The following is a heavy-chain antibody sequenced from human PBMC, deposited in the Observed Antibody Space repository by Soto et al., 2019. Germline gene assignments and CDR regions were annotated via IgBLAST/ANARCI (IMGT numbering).Heavy chain of an antibody. J-gene: IGHJ6*02. V-gene: IGHV5-51*01. CDR3: ARFGYCSGGSCYPRDGMDV. D-gene: IGHD2-15*01. CDR1: GYSFTSYW. Sequence: PGESLKISCKGSGYSFTSYWIGWVRQMPGKGLEWMGIIYPGDSDTRYSPSFQGQVTISADKSISTANLQWSSLKASDTAMYYCARFGYCSGGSCYPRDGMDVWGQGTTVTVSS. CDR2: IYPGDSDT.